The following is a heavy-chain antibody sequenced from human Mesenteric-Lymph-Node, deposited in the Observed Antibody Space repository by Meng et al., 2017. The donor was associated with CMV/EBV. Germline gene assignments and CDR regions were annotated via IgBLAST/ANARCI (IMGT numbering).Heavy chain of an antibody. CDR3: ARDIGVVDY. V-gene: IGHV3-7*01. D-gene: IGHD3-10*01. CDR2: ISQDGSEK. CDR1: GFDFNIHE. Sequence: GESLKISCAASGFDFNIHEMAWVRQAPGKGLEWVANISQDGSEKYYLDSVKGRFTISRDNDKKSLYLQMNTLRAEDTAVYYCARDIGVVDYWGQGTLVTVSS. J-gene: IGHJ4*02.